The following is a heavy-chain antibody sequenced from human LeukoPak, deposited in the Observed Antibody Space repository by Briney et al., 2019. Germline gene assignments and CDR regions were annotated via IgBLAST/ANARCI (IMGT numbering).Heavy chain of an antibody. CDR2: ISGSGGSI. V-gene: IGHV3-23*01. Sequence: GGSLRLSCAASGFTFSSYAMSWVRQAPGKGLEWVSAISGSGGSIYYADSVKGRFTISRDNSKNTLYLQMNSLRAEDTAVYYCAKLVSYYDSSGPRRDYWGQGTLVTVSS. D-gene: IGHD3-22*01. CDR1: GFTFSSYA. J-gene: IGHJ4*02. CDR3: AKLVSYYDSSGPRRDY.